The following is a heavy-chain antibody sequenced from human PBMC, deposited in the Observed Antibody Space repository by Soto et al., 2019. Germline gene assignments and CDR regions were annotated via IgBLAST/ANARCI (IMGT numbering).Heavy chain of an antibody. CDR2: ISGSGGST. Sequence: AESLRLSSGSFGFPFRNFAFSGRQQAPGKGLEWVSAISGSGGSTYYADSVKGRFTISRDNSKNTLYLQMNSLRAEDTAVYYCAKVTGDFDYWGQGT. J-gene: IGHJ4*02. D-gene: IGHD3-9*01. CDR3: AKVTGDFDY. V-gene: IGHV3-23*01. CDR1: GFPFRNFA.